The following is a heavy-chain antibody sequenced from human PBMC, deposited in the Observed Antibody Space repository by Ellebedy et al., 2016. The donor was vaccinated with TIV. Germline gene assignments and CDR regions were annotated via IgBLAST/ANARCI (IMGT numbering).Heavy chain of an antibody. CDR2: ISSGSVYI. CDR3: ARDPNSGIDY. V-gene: IGHV3-21*01. J-gene: IGHJ4*02. Sequence: GESLKISCAASGFTFSSYSMNWVRQAPGKGLEWVSSISSGSVYIYYADSVKGRFTISRDNAENSLYLQMNSLRAEDTAVYYCARDPNSGIDYWGQGTLVTVSS. CDR1: GFTFSSYS. D-gene: IGHD1-26*01.